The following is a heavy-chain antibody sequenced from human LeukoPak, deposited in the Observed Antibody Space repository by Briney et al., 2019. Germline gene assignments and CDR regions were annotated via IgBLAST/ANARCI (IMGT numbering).Heavy chain of an antibody. CDR1: GFTFSSYA. CDR3: ASGRAAAGNPFDP. D-gene: IGHD6-13*01. V-gene: IGHV3-23*01. Sequence: GGSLRLPCAASGFTFSSYAMSWVRQAPGKGLEWVSAISGSGGSTYYADSVKGRFTISRDNSKNTLYLQMNSLRAEDTAVYYCASGRAAAGNPFDPWGQGTLVTVSS. J-gene: IGHJ5*02. CDR2: ISGSGGST.